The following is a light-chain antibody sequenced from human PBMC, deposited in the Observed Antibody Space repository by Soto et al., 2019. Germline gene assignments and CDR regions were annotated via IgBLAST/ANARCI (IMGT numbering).Light chain of an antibody. CDR2: GAS. V-gene: IGKV3-20*01. J-gene: IGKJ1*01. CDR1: QSVSSY. Sequence: EVVMSQSPSTLSVSPGEGVTLPCRASQSVSSYLAWYQQKPGQAPRLLIYGASNRATGIPDRFSGSGSGTDFTLTFSRLDPEDFAVYYCQHYGGSQGTFGQGTKVDIK. CDR3: QHYGGSQGT.